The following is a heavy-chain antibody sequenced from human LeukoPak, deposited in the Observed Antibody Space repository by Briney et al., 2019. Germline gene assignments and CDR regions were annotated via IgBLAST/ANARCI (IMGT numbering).Heavy chain of an antibody. V-gene: IGHV1-18*01. D-gene: IGHD3-16*02. J-gene: IGHJ3*02. CDR3: ARDRSHDYVWGSYRVHDAFDI. Sequence: ASVKVSCKSSGYTLTSYGISWVRQAPGQGLEWMGWISAYNANTNYAQKLQGRVTMTTDTSTSTAYMELRSLRSDDTAVYYCARDRSHDYVWGSYRVHDAFDIWGQGTMVTVSS. CDR2: ISAYNANT. CDR1: GYTLTSYG.